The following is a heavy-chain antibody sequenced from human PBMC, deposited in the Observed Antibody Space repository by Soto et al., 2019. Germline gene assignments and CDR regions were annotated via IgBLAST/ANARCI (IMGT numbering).Heavy chain of an antibody. D-gene: IGHD6-19*01. CDR3: AKGGYSSGPGRYYYYGMDV. J-gene: IGHJ6*01. Sequence: QVQLVESGGGVVQPGRSLRLSCAASGFTFSSYGMHWVRQAPGKGLEWVAVISYDGSNKYYADSVKGRFTISRDNSKNTLYLQMNSLSAEDTAVYYCAKGGYSSGPGRYYYYGMDVW. V-gene: IGHV3-30*18. CDR1: GFTFSSYG. CDR2: ISYDGSNK.